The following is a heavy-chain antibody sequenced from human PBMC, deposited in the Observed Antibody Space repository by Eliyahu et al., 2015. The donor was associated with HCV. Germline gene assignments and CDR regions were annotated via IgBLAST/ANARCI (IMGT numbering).Heavy chain of an antibody. CDR1: GFTXSXYA. Sequence: EVQLLXSGGGLVQPGGXLRLSCATSGFTXSXYAMSWVRQAPGKGLEWVSVISGTGGSTYYADSVKGRFTIXRDNSKNTLYLEMNSLRAEDTAVYYCARQAYDYGSGNSIDYWGQGTLVTVSS. CDR3: ARQAYDYGSGNSIDY. V-gene: IGHV3-23*01. D-gene: IGHD3-10*01. J-gene: IGHJ4*02. CDR2: ISGTGGST.